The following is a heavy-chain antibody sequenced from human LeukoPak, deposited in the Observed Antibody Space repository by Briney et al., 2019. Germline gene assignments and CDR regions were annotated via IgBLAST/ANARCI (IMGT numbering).Heavy chain of an antibody. V-gene: IGHV4-61*02. CDR2: IYTSGST. Sequence: SETLSLTCTVSGGSISSGSYYWSWIRQPAGKGLEWIGRIYTSGSTNYNPSLKSRVTISVDTSKNQFSLKLSSVTAADTAVYYCARDREGSGNFDYWGQGTLVTVSS. D-gene: IGHD1-26*01. CDR3: ARDREGSGNFDY. J-gene: IGHJ4*02. CDR1: GGSISSGSYY.